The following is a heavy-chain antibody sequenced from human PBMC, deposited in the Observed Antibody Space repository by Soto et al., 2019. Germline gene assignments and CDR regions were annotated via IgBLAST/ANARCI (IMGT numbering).Heavy chain of an antibody. Sequence: GESLKISCKGSGYSFTSYWIGWVRQMPGKGLEWMGIIYPGDSDTRYSPSFQGQVTISADKSISTAYLQRSSLKASDTSLYSSTMYYYDSSGYYWFDPWGQGTLVTVSS. CDR2: IYPGDSDT. CDR3: TMYYYDSSGYYWFDP. CDR1: GYSFTSYW. D-gene: IGHD3-22*01. J-gene: IGHJ5*02. V-gene: IGHV5-51*01.